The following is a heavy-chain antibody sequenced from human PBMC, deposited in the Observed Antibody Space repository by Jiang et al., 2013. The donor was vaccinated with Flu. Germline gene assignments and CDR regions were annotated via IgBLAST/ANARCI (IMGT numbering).Heavy chain of an antibody. Sequence: VQLVESGAEVKKPGESLKISCKGSGYNFSTYWIAWVRQMPGKGVEWMGIIYPGDSNTRYSPSFQGQVTISVDKSIGTAYLQWSSLRASDTAMYFCARGREYYYPASGYFYFDYWGQGTLVTVSS. CDR1: GYNFSTYW. J-gene: IGHJ4*02. V-gene: IGHV5-51*01. CDR3: ARGREYYYPASGYFYFDY. CDR2: IYPGDSNT. D-gene: IGHD3-22*01.